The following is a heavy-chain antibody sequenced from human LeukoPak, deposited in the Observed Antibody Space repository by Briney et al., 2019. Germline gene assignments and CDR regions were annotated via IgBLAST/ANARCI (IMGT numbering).Heavy chain of an antibody. CDR1: GFTFSSYD. D-gene: IGHD4-17*01. CDR3: AKVQGGTDYGDYWVAFDI. J-gene: IGHJ3*02. V-gene: IGHV3-23*01. Sequence: GGSLRLSCAASGFTFSSYDMSWVRQAPGKGLEWVSEISGSGGSTYYADSVKGRFTISRDNAKNTLYLHMNSLRAEDTAVYYCAKVQGGTDYGDYWVAFDIWGQGKMVTVSS. CDR2: ISGSGGST.